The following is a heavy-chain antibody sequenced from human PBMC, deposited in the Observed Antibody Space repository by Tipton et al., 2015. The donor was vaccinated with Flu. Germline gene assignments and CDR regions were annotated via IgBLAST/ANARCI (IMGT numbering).Heavy chain of an antibody. CDR2: IYYSGST. J-gene: IGHJ3*02. CDR1: GGSISSYY. V-gene: IGHV4-59*01. D-gene: IGHD2-21*01. CDR3: ARKAYSGAFDI. Sequence: LVQSSETLSLTCTVSGGSISSYYWSWIRQPPGKGLEWIGYIYYSGSTNYNPSLKSRVTISVDTSKNQFSLKLSSVTAADTAVYYCARKAYSGAFDIWGQGTMVTVSS.